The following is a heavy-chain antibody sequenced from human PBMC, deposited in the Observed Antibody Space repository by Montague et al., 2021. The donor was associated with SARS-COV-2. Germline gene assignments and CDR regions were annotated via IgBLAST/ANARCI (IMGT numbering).Heavy chain of an antibody. CDR1: GFIVSSNY. CDR3: ARTLYERGGMDV. V-gene: IGHV3-53*05. D-gene: IGHD3-3*01. CDR2: IYSSGST. J-gene: IGHJ6*02. Sequence: SLSLSWAASGFIVSSNYMTWVRQAPGKGLEWVSLIYSSGSTFYADSVQGRFTISRDNSKNTLYLQMNSLRPEDTAVYYCARTLYERGGMDVWGQGTTVTVSS.